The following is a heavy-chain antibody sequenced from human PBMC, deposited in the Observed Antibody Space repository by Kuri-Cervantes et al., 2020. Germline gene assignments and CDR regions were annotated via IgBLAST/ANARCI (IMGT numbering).Heavy chain of an antibody. V-gene: IGHV1-8*02. CDR1: GYIFTGYY. CDR3: AIRTFRFDY. J-gene: IGHJ4*02. D-gene: IGHD1-1*01. Sequence: ASVKVSCKSSGYIFTGYYIHWLRQAPVKGFEWMGWMNPNSGNTGYAQKFQGRVTMTRNTSISTAYMELSSLRSEDTAVYYCAIRTFRFDYWGQGTLVTVSS. CDR2: MNPNSGNT.